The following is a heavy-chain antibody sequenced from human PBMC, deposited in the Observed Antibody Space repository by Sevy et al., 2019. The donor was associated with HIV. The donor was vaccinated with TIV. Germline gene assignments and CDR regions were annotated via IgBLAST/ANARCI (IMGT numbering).Heavy chain of an antibody. Sequence: GGSLRLSCAASGFTFSSYGMHWVRQAPGKGLEWVAVISYDGSNKYYADSVKGRFTISRDNSKNTLYLQMNSLRAEDTAVYYCAKGSAPTMVRGVPDDAFDIWGQGTMVTVSS. V-gene: IGHV3-30*18. CDR3: AKGSAPTMVRGVPDDAFDI. J-gene: IGHJ3*02. D-gene: IGHD3-10*01. CDR2: ISYDGSNK. CDR1: GFTFSSYG.